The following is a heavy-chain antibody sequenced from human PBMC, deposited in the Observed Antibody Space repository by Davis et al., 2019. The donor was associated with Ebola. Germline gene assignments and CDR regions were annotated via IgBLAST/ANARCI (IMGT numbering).Heavy chain of an antibody. CDR3: ARWVDIVVAAAADLVNYHYMDV. Sequence: ASVKVSCKASGYTFTSYGISWVRQAPGQGLEWMGWISAYNGNTNYAQKLQGRVTMTTDTSTSTAYMELRSLRSDDTAVYYCARWVDIVVAAAADLVNYHYMDVWGKGTTVTVSS. D-gene: IGHD2-2*03. CDR1: GYTFTSYG. V-gene: IGHV1-18*04. J-gene: IGHJ6*03. CDR2: ISAYNGNT.